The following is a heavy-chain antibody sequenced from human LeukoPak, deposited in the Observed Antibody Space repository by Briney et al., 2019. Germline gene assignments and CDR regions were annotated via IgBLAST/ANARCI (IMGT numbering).Heavy chain of an antibody. CDR1: GFSFNSDW. CDR2: IKHDESEK. J-gene: IGHJ4*02. V-gene: IGHV3-7*01. D-gene: IGHD3-16*01. CDR3: TRRLDD. Sequence: GGSLRLSCAASGFSFNSDWMDWVRQALGKGLEWVANIKHDESEKNYLDSVKGRFTISRDNAQNSLYLQMNGLRVEDTAVYYCTRRLDDWGQGTLVTVSS.